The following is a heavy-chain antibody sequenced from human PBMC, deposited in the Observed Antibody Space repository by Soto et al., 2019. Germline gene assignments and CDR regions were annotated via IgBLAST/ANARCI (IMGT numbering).Heavy chain of an antibody. CDR2: VSMDSDTI. Sequence: PGGSLRLSCKASGFDFSTYSMNWVRQAPGKGLEWIAYVSMDSDTIHYADSVKGRFTISRDDPENSLYLQMNSLRGEDTATYYCARLYYDYVWGQGTTVTVSS. CDR1: GFDFSTYS. V-gene: IGHV3-48*01. J-gene: IGHJ6*02. CDR3: ARLYYDYV. D-gene: IGHD3-3*01.